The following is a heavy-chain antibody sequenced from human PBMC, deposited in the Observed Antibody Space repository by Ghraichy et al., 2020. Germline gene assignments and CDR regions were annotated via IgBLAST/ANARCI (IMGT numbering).Heavy chain of an antibody. CDR2: INPNSGGT. J-gene: IGHJ3*02. V-gene: IGHV1-2*02. CDR1: GYTFTGYY. Sequence: ASVKVSCKASGYTFTGYYMHWVRQAPGQGLEWMGWINPNSGGTNYAQKFQGRVTMTRDTSISTAYMELSRLRSDDTAVYYCARGGITMIPLGAFDIWGQGTMVTVSS. CDR3: ARGGITMIPLGAFDI. D-gene: IGHD3-22*01.